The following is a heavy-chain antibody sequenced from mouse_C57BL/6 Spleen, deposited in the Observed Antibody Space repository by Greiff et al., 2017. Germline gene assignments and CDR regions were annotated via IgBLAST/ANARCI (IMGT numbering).Heavy chain of an antibody. J-gene: IGHJ1*03. D-gene: IGHD2-2*01. CDR2: ISSGGDYI. V-gene: IGHV5-9-1*02. Sequence: EVKLMESGEGLVKPGGSLKLSCAASGFTFSSYAMSWVRQTPEQRLEWVAYISSGGDYIYYADTVKGRFTISRDNARNTLYLQMSSLKSEDTAMXYCTRGYYGYDDWYFDVWGTGTTVTVSS. CDR3: TRGYYGYDDWYFDV. CDR1: GFTFSSYA.